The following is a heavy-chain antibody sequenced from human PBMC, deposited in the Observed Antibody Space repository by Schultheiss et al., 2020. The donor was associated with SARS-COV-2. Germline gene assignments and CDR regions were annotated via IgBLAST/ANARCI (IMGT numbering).Heavy chain of an antibody. V-gene: IGHV3-49*03. CDR2: IRSKAYGGTT. D-gene: IGHD5-12*01. CDR1: GFTFGDYA. J-gene: IGHJ6*02. Sequence: GGSLRLSCTASGFTFGDYAMSWFRQAPGKGLEWVGFIRSKAYGGTTEYAASVKGRFTISRDDSKSIAYLQMNSLKTEDTAVYYCARAFIVATDWDYGMDVWGQGTTVTVSS. CDR3: ARAFIVATDWDYGMDV.